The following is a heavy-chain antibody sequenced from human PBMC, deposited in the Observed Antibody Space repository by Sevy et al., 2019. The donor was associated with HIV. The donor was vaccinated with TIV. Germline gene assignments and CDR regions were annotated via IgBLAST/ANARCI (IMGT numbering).Heavy chain of an antibody. CDR3: TTDPIITPLVTDGVVV. V-gene: IGHV3-15*01. J-gene: IGHJ6*02. CDR2: IQSTTDGGTI. D-gene: IGHD3-16*01. Sequence: GGSLRLSCVASGFTFSNAWMNWVRQAPGKGLEWVGRIQSTTDGGTIDYAAPVKGRFTISRDDSKNTLYLQMNSLKTEDTAVYYCTTDPIITPLVTDGVVVWGQGTTVTASS. CDR1: GFTFSNAW.